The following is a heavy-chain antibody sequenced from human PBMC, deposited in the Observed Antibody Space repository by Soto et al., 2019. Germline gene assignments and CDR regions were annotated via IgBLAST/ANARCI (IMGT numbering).Heavy chain of an antibody. D-gene: IGHD2-15*01. J-gene: IGHJ6*04. CDR2: IQSGGPT. Sequence: EVHLVESGGGLVQPGGSLRLSCAASGFTVSSKYMSWVRQAPGKGPEWVSLIQSGGPTYYADSVKGRFTISRDTSENTLHPQMDSLRAEDTAVYYCARDYVLCDGGRCYGVPLDVWGKGPTVTVSS. V-gene: IGHV3-66*01. CDR1: GFTVSSKY. CDR3: ARDYVLCDGGRCYGVPLDV.